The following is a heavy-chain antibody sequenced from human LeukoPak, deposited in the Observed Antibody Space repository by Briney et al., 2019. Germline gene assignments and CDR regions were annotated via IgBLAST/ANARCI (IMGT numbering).Heavy chain of an antibody. D-gene: IGHD6-19*01. CDR1: GGSISSNSYS. V-gene: IGHV4-39*01. CDR3: ARWDAVAGTFDY. J-gene: IGHJ4*02. CDR2: IYYSGST. Sequence: SETLSLTCTVSGGSISSNSYSWGWIRQPPGKGLEWIGNIYYSGSTYYNPSLKSRVTISVDTSKNQFSLKLSSVTAADTAVYYCARWDAVAGTFDYWGQGTLVTVSS.